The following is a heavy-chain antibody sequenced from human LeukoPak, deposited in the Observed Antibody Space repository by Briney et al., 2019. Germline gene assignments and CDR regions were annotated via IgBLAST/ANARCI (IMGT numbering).Heavy chain of an antibody. CDR1: GFTFSSNW. V-gene: IGHV3-7*01. CDR2: INADGSEK. Sequence: PGGSLRLSCATSGFTFSSNWMAWLRQAPGKGLEWVANINADGSEKSYADSVKGRFTSSIDNARTSMYLQMNSLRAEDTAVYYCARERGGRYCSSTSCPEGGNWFDPWGQGTLVTVSS. D-gene: IGHD2-2*01. CDR3: ARERGGRYCSSTSCPEGGNWFDP. J-gene: IGHJ5*02.